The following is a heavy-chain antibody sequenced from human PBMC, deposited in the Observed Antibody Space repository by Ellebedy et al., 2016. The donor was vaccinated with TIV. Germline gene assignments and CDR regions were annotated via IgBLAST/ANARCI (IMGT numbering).Heavy chain of an antibody. CDR3: ARAHYYDSSGTLMDDAFDI. D-gene: IGHD3-22*01. CDR2: ISSSSSTI. V-gene: IGHV3-48*01. CDR1: GFTFSSYW. J-gene: IGHJ3*02. Sequence: PGGSLRLSCAASGFTFSSYWMSWVRQAPGKGLEWVSYISSSSSTIYYADSVKGRFTISRDNAKNSLYLQMNSLRAEDTAVYYCARAHYYDSSGTLMDDAFDIWGQGTMVTVSP.